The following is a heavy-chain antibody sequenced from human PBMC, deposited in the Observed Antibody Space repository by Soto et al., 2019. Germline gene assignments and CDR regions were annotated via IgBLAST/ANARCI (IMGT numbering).Heavy chain of an antibody. Sequence: SETLSLTCTVSGGSISSYYWSWIRHPPGKGLEWIGYIYYSGSTNYNPSLKSRVTISVDTSKNQFSLKLSSVTAADTAVYYCAINSGYASYLDYWGQGTLVTAPQ. J-gene: IGHJ4*02. CDR1: GGSISSYY. CDR2: IYYSGST. CDR3: AINSGYASYLDY. D-gene: IGHD5-12*01. V-gene: IGHV4-59*08.